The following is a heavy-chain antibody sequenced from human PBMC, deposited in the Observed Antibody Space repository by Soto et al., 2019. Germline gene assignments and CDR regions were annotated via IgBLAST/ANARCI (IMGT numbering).Heavy chain of an antibody. J-gene: IGHJ6*02. CDR1: GGPISSSNHY. D-gene: IGHD2-15*01. CDR2: IYYSGST. Sequence: SETLSLTCTVSGGPISSSNHYWGWIRQPPGKGLEWIGSIYYSGSTYYNPSLKSRVTISVDTSKNQFSLKLSSVTAADTAMYYCARGGYCSGASCAYMGHYYYYGMDVWGQGTTVTVSS. CDR3: ARGGYCSGASCAYMGHYYYYGMDV. V-gene: IGHV4-39*01.